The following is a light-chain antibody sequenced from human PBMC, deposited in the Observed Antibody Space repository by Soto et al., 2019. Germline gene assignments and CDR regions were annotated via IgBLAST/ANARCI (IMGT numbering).Light chain of an antibody. J-gene: IGKJ4*01. CDR2: AAS. CDR3: QKYNSAPLT. Sequence: DIQMTQSPSSLSASVGDRVTITCRASQGISNYLAWYQQKPGKVPKLLIYAASTLRSGVPSRFSGSGSGTDFTLTISSLQPEDVATYYSQKYNSAPLTFGVGTKVEIK. CDR1: QGISNY. V-gene: IGKV1-27*01.